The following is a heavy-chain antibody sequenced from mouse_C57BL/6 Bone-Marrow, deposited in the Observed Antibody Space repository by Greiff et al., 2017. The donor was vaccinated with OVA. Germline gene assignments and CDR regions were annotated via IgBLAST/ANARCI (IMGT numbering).Heavy chain of an antibody. J-gene: IGHJ1*03. V-gene: IGHV1-69*01. D-gene: IGHD2-2*01. CDR2: IDPSDSYT. Sequence: QVQLQQPGAELVMPGASVKLSCKASGYTFTSYWMHWVKQRPGQGLEWIGEIDPSDSYTNYNQKFKGKSTLTVDKSSSTAYMQLSSLTSEDSADYYCASPWGYDGDWYFDVWGTGTTVTVSS. CDR1: GYTFTSYW. CDR3: ASPWGYDGDWYFDV.